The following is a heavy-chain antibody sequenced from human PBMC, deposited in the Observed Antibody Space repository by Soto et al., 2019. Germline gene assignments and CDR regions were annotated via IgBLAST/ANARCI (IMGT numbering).Heavy chain of an antibody. CDR1: GFAFSHVW. D-gene: IGHD2-15*01. V-gene: IGHV3-15*01. Sequence: EMQLVESGGGLVEPGGSLRLSCAASGFAFSHVWMTWVRQAPGKGLEWVGRIKRKSDHGTTDYAAAVKGRFTISRDDSKNTLYLQMDSLKSEDTAVYYCATEGEMSGASDWADYFDHWGRGTLVTVPS. CDR2: IKRKSDHGTT. J-gene: IGHJ4*01. CDR3: ATEGEMSGASDWADYFDH.